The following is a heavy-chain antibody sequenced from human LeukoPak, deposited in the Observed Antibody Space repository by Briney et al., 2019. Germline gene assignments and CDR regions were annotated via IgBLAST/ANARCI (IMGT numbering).Heavy chain of an antibody. V-gene: IGHV3-33*06. D-gene: IGHD4-11*01. CDR2: ICSDGTNK. CDR1: GFTFNHYG. Sequence: PGRSLRLSCAAAGFTFNHYGMHWVRQAPAKGLEWVAVICSDGTNKYYTDSVKGRFTISRVDSENTVYLQMNSLRPEDTGVYYCAKDAQRGFDYSNSLEYWGQGTPVTVST. CDR3: AKDAQRGFDYSNSLEY. J-gene: IGHJ4*02.